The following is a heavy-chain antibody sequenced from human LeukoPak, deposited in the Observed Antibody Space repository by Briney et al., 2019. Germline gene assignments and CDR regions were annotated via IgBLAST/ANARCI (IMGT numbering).Heavy chain of an antibody. J-gene: IGHJ5*02. CDR3: AKDRRAGDYDWFDP. CDR2: VSYDGRYK. D-gene: IGHD4-17*01. Sequence: GGSLRLSCAASGFTFSSYGMHWVRQAPGKGLEWVAVVSYDGRYKYYADSVKGRFTISRDNSKNTLYLQMNSLRDDDTALYYCAKDRRAGDYDWFDPWGQGTLVTVSS. V-gene: IGHV3-30*18. CDR1: GFTFSSYG.